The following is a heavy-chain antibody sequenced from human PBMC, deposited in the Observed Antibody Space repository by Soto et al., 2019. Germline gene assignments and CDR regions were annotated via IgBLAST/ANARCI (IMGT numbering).Heavy chain of an antibody. Sequence: PGESLKISCKGSGYSFTIYWIGWVRQMPGKGLEWMGIIYPGGSDTRYSPSFQGQVTISADKSISTAYLQWSSLKASDTAMYYCARHKCPSTSCQFDYWGQGTLVTVSS. D-gene: IGHD2-2*01. J-gene: IGHJ4*02. CDR1: GYSFTIYW. CDR2: IYPGGSDT. V-gene: IGHV5-51*01. CDR3: ARHKCPSTSCQFDY.